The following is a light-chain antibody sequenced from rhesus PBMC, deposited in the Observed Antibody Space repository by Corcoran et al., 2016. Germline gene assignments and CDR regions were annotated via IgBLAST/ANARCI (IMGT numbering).Light chain of an antibody. CDR3: QQGYNTPLT. CDR1: QGISSW. V-gene: IGKV1-18*01. CDR2: AAS. J-gene: IGKJ4*01. Sequence: DIQMTQSPSSLSASVGDKVTITCRASQGISSWLAWYQQKPGKAPKLLIYAASSLKSGVPSRVSGSGAGTDYTLTISSLQPEDFATYYCQQGYNTPLTFGGGTKVEIK.